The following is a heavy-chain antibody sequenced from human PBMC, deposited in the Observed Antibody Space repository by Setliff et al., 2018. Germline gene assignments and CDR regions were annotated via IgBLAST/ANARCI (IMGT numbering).Heavy chain of an antibody. CDR2: LFPGDSDT. V-gene: IGHV5-51*01. Sequence: GESLKISCQTSGYEFTNYWIAWVRQTPGKGLEWMGSLFPGDSDTKYSPSFQGQVTISVDTSITTAYLQWDSLQASDSAIYYCATNGASGSYYHFGSWGQGTLVTV. J-gene: IGHJ4*02. CDR3: ATNGASGSYYHFGS. D-gene: IGHD3-10*01. CDR1: GYEFTNYW.